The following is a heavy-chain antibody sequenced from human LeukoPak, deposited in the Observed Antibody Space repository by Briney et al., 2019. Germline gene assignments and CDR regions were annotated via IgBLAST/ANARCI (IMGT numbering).Heavy chain of an antibody. CDR2: IYHSGST. D-gene: IGHD2-2*01. V-gene: IGHV4-4*02. Sequence: SETLSLTCAVSGGSISTSNWWSWVRQPPGKGLEWIGEIYHSGSTNYNPSLKSRVTISVDKSKNQFSLKLSSVTAADTAVYYCAIRLGYCSSTSCYGAFGIWGQGTTVTVSS. CDR3: AIRLGYCSSTSCYGAFGI. J-gene: IGHJ3*02. CDR1: GGSISTSNW.